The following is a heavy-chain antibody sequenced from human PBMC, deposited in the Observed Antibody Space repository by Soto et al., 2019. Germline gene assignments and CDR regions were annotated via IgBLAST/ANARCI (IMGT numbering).Heavy chain of an antibody. J-gene: IGHJ4*02. D-gene: IGHD1-26*01. CDR2: IYYSGTT. Sequence: QVQLQESGPGLVKPSDTLSLTCAVSGYSISSSNWWGWIRQPPGKGLEWIGYIYYSGTTYYNPSLTSRVTLSVDTSKTQFAPKLTSVTAVDTAVYYCARREIQGPIDYWGQGTLVTVSS. CDR3: ARREIQGPIDY. CDR1: GYSISSSNW. V-gene: IGHV4-28*01.